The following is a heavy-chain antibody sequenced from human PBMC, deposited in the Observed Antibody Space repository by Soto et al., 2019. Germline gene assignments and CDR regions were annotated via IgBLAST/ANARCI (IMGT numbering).Heavy chain of an antibody. Sequence: QVQLVQSGAGVKKPGSSVRVSGKPSGGTFGSYAISWVRQAPGQGLEGMGGIIPIFGTANYAQKFQGRVTITADESTSTAYMELSSLRSEDTAVYYCARDRDTAIINYYYYGMDVWGQGTTVTVSS. CDR1: GGTFGSYA. J-gene: IGHJ6*02. D-gene: IGHD5-18*01. CDR2: IIPIFGTA. CDR3: ARDRDTAIINYYYYGMDV. V-gene: IGHV1-69*01.